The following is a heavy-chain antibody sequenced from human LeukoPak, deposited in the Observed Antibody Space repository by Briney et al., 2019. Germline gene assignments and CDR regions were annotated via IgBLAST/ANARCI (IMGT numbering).Heavy chain of an antibody. D-gene: IGHD5-24*01. CDR1: GFTFSSYG. CDR2: IWYDGSNK. J-gene: IGHJ4*02. CDR3: AKEAYIEMATITPDY. Sequence: GRSLRLSCAASGFTFSSYGMHWVRQASGKGLEWVAVIWYDGSNKYYADSVKGRFTISRDNSKNTLYLQMNSLRAEDTAVYYCAKEAYIEMATITPDYWGQGTLVTVSS. V-gene: IGHV3-33*06.